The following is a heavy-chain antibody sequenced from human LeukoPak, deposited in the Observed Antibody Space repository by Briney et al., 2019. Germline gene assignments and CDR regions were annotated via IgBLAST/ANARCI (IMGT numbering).Heavy chain of an antibody. V-gene: IGHV3-30-3*01. J-gene: IGHJ4*02. CDR1: GFTFSSYA. Sequence: PGRSLRLSCAASGFTFSSYAMHWVRQAPGKGLEWVAVIPYDGSNKYYVDSVRGRFTISRDNSKNTLYLQMISLRAADTAVYYCARDLALFTVTTGFEYWGQGTLVSVSS. D-gene: IGHD4-17*01. CDR2: IPYDGSNK. CDR3: ARDLALFTVTTGFEY.